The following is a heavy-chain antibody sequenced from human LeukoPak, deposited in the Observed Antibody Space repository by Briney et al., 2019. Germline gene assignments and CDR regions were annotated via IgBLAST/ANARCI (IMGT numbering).Heavy chain of an antibody. Sequence: GGSLRLSCEASGFTFSSYIMTWVRQAPGKGLEWVANLKQDGSEKHFADSVKGRFTISRDNAENSLYLQMNSLRAEDTAMYYCARGTIAAPGTDYWGQGTLVTVSS. J-gene: IGHJ4*02. CDR1: GFTFSSYI. V-gene: IGHV3-7*01. CDR3: ARGTIAAPGTDY. D-gene: IGHD6-13*01. CDR2: LKQDGSEK.